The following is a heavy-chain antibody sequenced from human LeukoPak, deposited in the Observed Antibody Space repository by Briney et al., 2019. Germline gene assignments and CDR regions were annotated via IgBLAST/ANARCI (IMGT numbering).Heavy chain of an antibody. D-gene: IGHD2-21*01. CDR1: WFTLSGYI. CDR3: LRDVIR. CDR2: ISSTSSYI. J-gene: IGHJ4*02. Sequence: WGSLRLSCAGSWFTLSGYIINLVRPGPGKGLEWVSSISSTSSYIYYADSVKGRFTISRDNAKNSLYLQMNSLRAEDTAVYYCLRDVIRRGQGTLVTVSS. V-gene: IGHV3-21*01.